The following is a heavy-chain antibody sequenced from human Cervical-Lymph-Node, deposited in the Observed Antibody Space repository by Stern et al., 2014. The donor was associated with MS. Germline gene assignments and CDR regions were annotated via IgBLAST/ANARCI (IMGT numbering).Heavy chain of an antibody. CDR3: ARDLALNTGWYGH. V-gene: IGHV1-69*01. CDR1: GDTFSRNA. CDR2: IIPVYGAQ. D-gene: IGHD2-8*02. J-gene: IGHJ5*02. Sequence: QVQLGQSGAEVKKPGSSVKVSCKASGDTFSRNAIAWVRQAPGQGLERLGGIIPVYGAQNYAQKFQGRVTVTADESTSTVYMELSSLRSEDTAVYYCARDLALNTGWYGHWGQGTQVTVSS.